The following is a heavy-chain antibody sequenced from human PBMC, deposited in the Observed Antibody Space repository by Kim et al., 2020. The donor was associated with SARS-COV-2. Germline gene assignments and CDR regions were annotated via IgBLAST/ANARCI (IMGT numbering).Heavy chain of an antibody. D-gene: IGHD6-6*01. CDR2: INGDGSST. CDR1: GFTFSGYR. V-gene: IGHV3-74*01. Sequence: GGSLRLSCAASGFTFSGYRMHWVRQAAGKGLVWVSRINGDGSSTSYADSVKGRSTISRDTAKNTVYLQMNSLRAEDTAVYYCARGVRDVWGQGTTVTVSS. CDR3: ARGVRDV. J-gene: IGHJ6*02.